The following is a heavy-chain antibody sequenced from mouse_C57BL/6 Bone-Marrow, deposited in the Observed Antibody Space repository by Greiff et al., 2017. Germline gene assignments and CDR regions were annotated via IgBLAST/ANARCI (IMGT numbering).Heavy chain of an antibody. CDR3: ARHNDY. CDR1: GFTFSSYG. Sequence: EVMLVESGGDLVKPVGSLKLSCAASGFTFSSYGMSWVRQTPDKRLEWVATISSGGSYTYYPDSVKGRFTISRDNAKNTLYLQMSSLKSEDTAMYYCARHNDYWGQGTTLTVSS. V-gene: IGHV5-6*02. CDR2: ISSGGSYT. J-gene: IGHJ2*01.